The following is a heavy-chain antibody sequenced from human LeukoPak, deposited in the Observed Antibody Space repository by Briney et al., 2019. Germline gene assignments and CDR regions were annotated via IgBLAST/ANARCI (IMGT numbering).Heavy chain of an antibody. Sequence: SETLSLTCAVYGGSFSGYYWSWIRQPPGKGLEWIGEINHSGSTNYNPSLKSRVTISVDTSKEQFSLKLSSVTAADTALYYCARTYSTSSNFDYWGQGNLVTVSS. CDR1: GGSFSGYY. CDR2: INHSGST. CDR3: ARTYSTSSNFDY. J-gene: IGHJ4*02. D-gene: IGHD2-2*01. V-gene: IGHV4-34*01.